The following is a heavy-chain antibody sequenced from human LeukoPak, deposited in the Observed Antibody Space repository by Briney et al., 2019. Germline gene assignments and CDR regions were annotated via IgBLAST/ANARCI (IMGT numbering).Heavy chain of an antibody. D-gene: IGHD2-15*01. V-gene: IGHV3-21*01. CDR3: ARAVSGGSTENY. CDR2: ISSSSSYI. CDR1: GFTFSSYS. Sequence: GGSLKLSCAASGFTFSSYSMNWVRQAPGKGLEWVSSISSSSSYIYYADSVKGRFTISRDNAKNPLYLQMNSLRAEDTAVYYYARAVSGGSTENYWGQGTLVTVSS. J-gene: IGHJ4*02.